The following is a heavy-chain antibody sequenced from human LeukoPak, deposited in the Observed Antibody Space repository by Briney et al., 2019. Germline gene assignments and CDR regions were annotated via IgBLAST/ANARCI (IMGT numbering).Heavy chain of an antibody. CDR2: ISSSSSYI. D-gene: IGHD5-24*01. CDR3: ARDTNVEMATITSNYFDY. CDR1: GCTFSSYS. Sequence: GGSLRLSCAASGCTFSSYSMNWVRQAPGKGLEWVSSISSSSSYIYYADSVKGRFTISRDNAKNSLYLQMNSLRAEDTAVYYCARDTNVEMATITSNYFDYWGQGTLVTVSS. J-gene: IGHJ4*02. V-gene: IGHV3-21*01.